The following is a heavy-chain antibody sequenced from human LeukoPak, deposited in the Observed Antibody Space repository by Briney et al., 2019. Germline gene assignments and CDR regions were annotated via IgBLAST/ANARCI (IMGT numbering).Heavy chain of an antibody. CDR3: ARVTDDYYDSMRYGMDV. CDR1: GGTFSSYA. V-gene: IGHV1-69*13. CDR2: IIPIFGTA. Sequence: SVKVSCKASGGTFSSYAISWVRQAPGQGLEWMGGIIPIFGTANYAQKFQGRVTITADESTSTAYMELSSLRSEDTAVYYCARVTDDYYDSMRYGMDVWGQGTTVTVSS. J-gene: IGHJ6*02. D-gene: IGHD3-22*01.